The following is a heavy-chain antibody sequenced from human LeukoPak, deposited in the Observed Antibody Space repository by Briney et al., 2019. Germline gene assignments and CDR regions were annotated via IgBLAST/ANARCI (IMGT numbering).Heavy chain of an antibody. Sequence: SVKVSCKASGGTFSSYTISWVRQAPGQGLEWMGRIIPILGIANYAQKFQGRVTITADESTSTAYMELSSLRSEDTAVYCCARDSVDTAMVTGWYFDYWGQGTLVTVSS. J-gene: IGHJ4*02. CDR1: GGTFSSYT. CDR3: ARDSVDTAMVTGWYFDY. V-gene: IGHV1-69*04. CDR2: IIPILGIA. D-gene: IGHD5-18*01.